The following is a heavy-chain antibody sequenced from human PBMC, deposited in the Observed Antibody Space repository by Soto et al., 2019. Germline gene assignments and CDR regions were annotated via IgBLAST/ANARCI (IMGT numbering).Heavy chain of an antibody. D-gene: IGHD2-21*01. V-gene: IGHV3-23*01. CDR3: EKDAVYNDGLWLMDH. Sequence: GALLVPCPASGRPHSSFAMMWVRQAPGKGLECVSGIYGNGGGIEYADSVKGRFTISRDNSKNTVYLQMTDLRADDTAVYYCEKDAVYNDGLWLMDHWGQGTQVTVYS. CDR1: GRPHSSFA. J-gene: IGHJ4*02. CDR2: IYGNGGGI.